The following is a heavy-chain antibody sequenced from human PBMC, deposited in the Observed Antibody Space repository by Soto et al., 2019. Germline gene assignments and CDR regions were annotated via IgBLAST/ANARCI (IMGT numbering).Heavy chain of an antibody. CDR1: GYTLTSYD. D-gene: IGHD3-10*01. V-gene: IGHV1-8*01. J-gene: IGHJ6*02. CDR2: MNPNSGDR. CDR3: ARGSWFWELGNFDYGLDV. Sequence: QVQLVQSGAEVKKPGASVKVSCKASGYTLTSYDINWVRQATGQGLEWMGWMNPNSGDRGYAQKFQGRVTMTGNTSISTAYMELRSLRSEDTAVYYCARGSWFWELGNFDYGLDVWGQGTTVTVSS.